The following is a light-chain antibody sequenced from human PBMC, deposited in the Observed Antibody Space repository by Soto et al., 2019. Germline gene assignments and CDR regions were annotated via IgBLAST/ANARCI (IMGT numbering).Light chain of an antibody. CDR1: SSDVGSYNL. CDR2: EGS. J-gene: IGLJ1*01. V-gene: IGLV2-23*01. Sequence: QSVLTQPASVSGSPGQSITISCTGTSSDVGSYNLVSWYQQHPGKATKPMIYEGSKRPSGVSKRLSGSKSGNTASLTISGLQAEDEADYYCCSYAGSSTFVFGTGTKVTVL. CDR3: CSYAGSSTFV.